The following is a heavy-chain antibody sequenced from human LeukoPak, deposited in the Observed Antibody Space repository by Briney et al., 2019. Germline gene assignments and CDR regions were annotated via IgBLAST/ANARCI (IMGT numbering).Heavy chain of an antibody. D-gene: IGHD2-8*02. CDR3: ATYRQVLLPFES. Sequence: GGSLGLSCAASGFTFSTFAMIWVRQPPGKGLEWVSSIFPRGGEIHYADSVRGRFTISRDNSKSTLSLQMNSLRAEDTAIYYCATYRQVLLPFESWGQGTLVTVSS. CDR2: IFPRGGEI. J-gene: IGHJ4*02. CDR1: GFTFSTFA. V-gene: IGHV3-23*01.